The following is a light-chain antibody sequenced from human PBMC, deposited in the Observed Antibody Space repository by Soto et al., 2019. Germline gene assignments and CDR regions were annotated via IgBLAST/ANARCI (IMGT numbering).Light chain of an antibody. CDR2: GVS. CDR3: QQYGSSPIT. Sequence: ERVTTQSPAALCLSRGDTATRSCRASQSVDTNLAWYVQKPGQAPRRLMYGVSTWGTGVTARFSGSGSGTDFTLTISRLEPEDFAVYYCQQYGSSPITFGQGTRLEIK. V-gene: IGKV3-20*01. J-gene: IGKJ5*01. CDR1: QSVDTN.